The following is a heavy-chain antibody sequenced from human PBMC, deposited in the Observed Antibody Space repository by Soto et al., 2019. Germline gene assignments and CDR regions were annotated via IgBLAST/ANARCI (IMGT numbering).Heavy chain of an antibody. J-gene: IGHJ6*02. CDR2: ISGSGGST. V-gene: IGHV3-23*01. Sequence: GGSLRLSCAASGFTFSSYAMSWVRQAPGKGLEWVSAISGSGGSTYYADSVKGRFTISRDNSKNTLYLQMNSLRAEDTAVYYCAKDSDSSGWYIALYYYYYGMDVWGQGTTVTVSS. CDR1: GFTFSSYA. D-gene: IGHD6-19*01. CDR3: AKDSDSSGWYIALYYYYYGMDV.